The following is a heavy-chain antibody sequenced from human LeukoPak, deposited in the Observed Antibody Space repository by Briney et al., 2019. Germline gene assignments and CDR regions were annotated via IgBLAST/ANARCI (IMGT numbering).Heavy chain of an antibody. V-gene: IGHV1-8*01. J-gene: IGHJ4*02. CDR2: MNPNSGNT. D-gene: IGHD3-10*01. CDR3: AREEITMVRGVGDY. Sequence: AAVKVSCKASGYTFTSYDINWVRQATGQGLEWMGWMNPNSGNTGYAQKFQGRVTMTRNTSISTAYMELRSLRSDDTAVYYCAREEITMVRGVGDYWGQGTLVTVSS. CDR1: GYTFTSYD.